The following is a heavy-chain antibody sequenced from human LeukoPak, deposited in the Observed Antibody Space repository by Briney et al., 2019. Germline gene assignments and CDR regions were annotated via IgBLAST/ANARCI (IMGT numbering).Heavy chain of an antibody. CDR1: GFTFSDYW. CDR3: ARDGTAAGLYFDL. CDR2: IRQDGGEK. Sequence: GGSLRLSCVAPGFTFSDYWVNWVRQAPGKGLEWVASIRQDGGEKTYVDSVKGRFTISRDNTKNSLYLQMSSLRAEDTAVYYCARDGTAAGLYFDLWGPGALVTVSS. D-gene: IGHD6-13*01. V-gene: IGHV3-7*01. J-gene: IGHJ4*01.